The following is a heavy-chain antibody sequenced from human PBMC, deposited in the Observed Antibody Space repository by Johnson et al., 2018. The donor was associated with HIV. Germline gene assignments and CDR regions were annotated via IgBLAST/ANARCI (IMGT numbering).Heavy chain of an antibody. Sequence: QVQLVESGGGVVQPGRSLRLSCAASGFTFSSYAMHWVRQAPGKGLEWVAVISYDGNNKYYRDSVKGRFTISRDNSKNTLYLQINSLRVEDTAVYYCAKTAAADAFDIWGQGTMVTVSS. CDR3: AKTAAADAFDI. J-gene: IGHJ3*02. V-gene: IGHV3-30*04. CDR2: ISYDGNNK. CDR1: GFTFSSYA. D-gene: IGHD2-2*01.